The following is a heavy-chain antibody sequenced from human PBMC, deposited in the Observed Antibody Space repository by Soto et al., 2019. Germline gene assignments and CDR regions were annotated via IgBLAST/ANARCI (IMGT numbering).Heavy chain of an antibody. CDR3: ARLSNDPACTPWAIDY. Sequence: QVQLQESGPGLVKPSETLSLTCTVSGCSVSSGSYYWSWIRQPPGKGLEWIGYIYYSGGTNYNPSLKSRVTISVDTSKNQFSLKLSSVTAADTAVYYCARLSNDPACTPWAIDYWGQGTLVTVSS. J-gene: IGHJ4*02. CDR1: GCSVSSGSYY. D-gene: IGHD6-13*01. V-gene: IGHV4-61*01. CDR2: IYYSGGT.